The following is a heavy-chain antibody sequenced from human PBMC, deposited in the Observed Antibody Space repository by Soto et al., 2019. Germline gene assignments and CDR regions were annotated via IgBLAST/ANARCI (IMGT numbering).Heavy chain of an antibody. CDR1: GYTFSNYG. Sequence: QVQLVQSGAEVKKPGASVKVSCKASGYTFSNYGITWVRQAPGQGLEWIGWNSAYNGNVNYVQKFQGRLTMTTDTSTSTAYMERRSLRSDDTAVYYCARDAVSDSWSYYSVHWGQGTLVTVSS. D-gene: IGHD1-26*01. CDR3: ARDAVSDSWSYYSVH. J-gene: IGHJ4*02. V-gene: IGHV1-18*01. CDR2: NSAYNGNV.